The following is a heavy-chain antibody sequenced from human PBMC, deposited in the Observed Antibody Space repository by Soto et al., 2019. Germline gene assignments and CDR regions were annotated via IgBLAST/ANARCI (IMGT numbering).Heavy chain of an antibody. J-gene: IGHJ6*02. Sequence: PSETLSLTCTVSCGSISNYYWSWIRQSPGKGLEWIGYIYDTGNTNSNPSLQSRATISMDTSKNQLSLKLSSVTAADTAVYYCARARITMVREVIKYNMDVWGQGTTVTVSS. CDR3: ARARITMVREVIKYNMDV. D-gene: IGHD3-10*01. CDR1: CGSISNYY. V-gene: IGHV4-59*01. CDR2: IYDTGNT.